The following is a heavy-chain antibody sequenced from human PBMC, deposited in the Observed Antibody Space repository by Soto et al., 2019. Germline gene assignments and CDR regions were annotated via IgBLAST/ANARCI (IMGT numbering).Heavy chain of an antibody. CDR2: IIPILGIA. V-gene: IGHV1-69*02. Sequence: GASVKVSCKASGGTFSSYTISWVRQAPGQGLEWMGRIIPILGIANYAQKFQGRVTITADKSTSTAYMELSSLRSEDTAVYYCFGSPTTQGFYYYYMDVWGKGTTVTVSS. D-gene: IGHD3-3*01. CDR3: FGSPTTQGFYYYYMDV. J-gene: IGHJ6*03. CDR1: GGTFSSYT.